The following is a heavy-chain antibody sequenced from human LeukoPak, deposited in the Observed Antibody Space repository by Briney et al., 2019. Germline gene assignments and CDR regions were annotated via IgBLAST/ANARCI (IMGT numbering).Heavy chain of an antibody. CDR2: INPSGTGT. CDR3: ARDRDYGSGIFDY. CDR1: GYTFTNYY. D-gene: IGHD3-10*01. Sequence: ASVKVSCKASGYTFTNYYMHWVRQAPGQGLEWMGLINPSGTGTNYAQKFRGRVTLTRDTSTTTVYMELSSLRSEDTAVYYCARDRDYGSGIFDYWGQGTLVTVSS. J-gene: IGHJ4*02. V-gene: IGHV1-46*01.